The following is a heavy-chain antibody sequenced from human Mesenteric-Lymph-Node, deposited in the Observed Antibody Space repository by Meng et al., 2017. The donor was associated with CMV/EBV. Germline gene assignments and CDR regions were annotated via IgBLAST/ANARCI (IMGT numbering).Heavy chain of an antibody. Sequence: SVKVSCKASGGTFSSYAISWVRQAPGHGLEWMGGIIPIFGTANYAQKFQGRVTITTDESTSTAYMELSSLRSEDTAVYYCARSYYDLEHTYGMDVWGQGTTVTVSS. CDR3: ARSYYDLEHTYGMDV. V-gene: IGHV1-69*05. D-gene: IGHD3-3*01. J-gene: IGHJ6*02. CDR1: GGTFSSYA. CDR2: IIPIFGTA.